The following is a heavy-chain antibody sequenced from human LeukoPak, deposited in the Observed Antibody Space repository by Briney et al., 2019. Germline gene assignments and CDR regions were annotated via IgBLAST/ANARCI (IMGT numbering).Heavy chain of an antibody. CDR2: INTYNGNT. CDR3: ARGGYYDSSGSFDP. Sequence: ASVKVSCKASGYTFSSYGISWVRQAPGQGLEWMGWINTYNGNTNYAQKLQDRVTMTTDTSTSTAYMELRSLRVDDTAVYYCARGGYYDSSGSFDPWGQGTLVTVSS. J-gene: IGHJ5*02. CDR1: GYTFSSYG. D-gene: IGHD3-22*01. V-gene: IGHV1-18*01.